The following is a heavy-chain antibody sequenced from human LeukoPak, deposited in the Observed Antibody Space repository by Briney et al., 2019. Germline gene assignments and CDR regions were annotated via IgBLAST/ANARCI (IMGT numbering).Heavy chain of an antibody. Sequence: SETLSLTCSVFGWSLSRGGYYWAWIPQPPGKGLEWIGSRFYTGRTYYNPSLQSRVTISVDTSKNQFSLRPDSVTAADTAVYHCARHLAVAGTSYNWFDPWGQGTQVTVSS. CDR1: GWSLSRGGYY. CDR3: ARHLAVAGTSYNWFDP. D-gene: IGHD6-19*01. J-gene: IGHJ5*02. V-gene: IGHV4-39*01. CDR2: RFYTGRT.